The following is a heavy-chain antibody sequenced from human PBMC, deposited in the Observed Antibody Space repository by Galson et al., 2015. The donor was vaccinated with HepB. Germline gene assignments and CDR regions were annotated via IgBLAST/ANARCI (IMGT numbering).Heavy chain of an antibody. Sequence: SVKVSCKAAGYTFTSNGISWARQAPGRGLGWVGWISANSGRTTYAWRLLGRLTLTTDTSTSTAYMELRSLRSDDTAIYYCARDRSHSLDFWGQGTLVTVSS. CDR1: GYTFTSNG. CDR3: ARDRSHSLDF. D-gene: IGHD2-15*01. CDR2: ISANSGRT. J-gene: IGHJ4*02. V-gene: IGHV1-18*04.